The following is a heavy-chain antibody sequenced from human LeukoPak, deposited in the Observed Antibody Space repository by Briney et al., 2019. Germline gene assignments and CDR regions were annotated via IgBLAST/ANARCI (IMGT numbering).Heavy chain of an antibody. CDR1: GFTFSSYA. CDR2: ISYDGSNK. CDR3: ARDRSTQLYGPLDY. V-gene: IGHV3-30-3*01. J-gene: IGHJ4*02. D-gene: IGHD6-6*01. Sequence: GRSLRLSCAGSGFTFSSYAMHWVRQAPGKGLEWVAVISYDGSNKYYADSVKGRFTISRDNSKNTLYLQMNSLRAEDTAVYYCARDRSTQLYGPLDYWGQGTLVTVSS.